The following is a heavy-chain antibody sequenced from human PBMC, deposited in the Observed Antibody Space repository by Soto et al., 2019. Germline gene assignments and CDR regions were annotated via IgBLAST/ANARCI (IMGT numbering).Heavy chain of an antibody. D-gene: IGHD5-12*01. Sequence: SVKVSCKASGGTFSSYAISWVRQAHGQRLEWMGGIIPIFGTANYAQKLQGRVTITADESTSTAYMEMSSLRSEDTAMYYCARVVLGGSDSNYYYGRDVWGQGTTVTVSS. CDR1: GGTFSSYA. CDR3: ARVVLGGSDSNYYYGRDV. V-gene: IGHV1-69*13. CDR2: IIPIFGTA. J-gene: IGHJ6*02.